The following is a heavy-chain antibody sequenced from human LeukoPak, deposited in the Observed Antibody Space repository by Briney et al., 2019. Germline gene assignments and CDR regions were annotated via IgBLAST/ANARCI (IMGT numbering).Heavy chain of an antibody. CDR3: ARHRRDQQLELFDY. CDR2: VYNSGST. Sequence: MPSETLSLTCSVSGGSISRSSYYWGWIRQPPGKGLEWIASVYNSGSTYYNPSLKSRVTRSVDTSKNQFSLQLSSVTAADTAVYYCARHRRDQQLELFDYWGQGTLVTVSS. D-gene: IGHD6-13*01. V-gene: IGHV4-39*01. J-gene: IGHJ4*02. CDR1: GGSISRSSYY.